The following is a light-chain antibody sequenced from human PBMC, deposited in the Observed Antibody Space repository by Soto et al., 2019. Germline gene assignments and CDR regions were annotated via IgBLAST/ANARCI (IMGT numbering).Light chain of an antibody. V-gene: IGKV3-15*01. Sequence: EIVMTQSTDTLSVSPGERATLSCRASQSVRSNLAWYQQKPGQAPRLLIYGASTRATGIPARFSGSGSGTEFTLTISSLPSEDFAVYYCQQYNNWQWTFGQGTKVEIK. CDR1: QSVRSN. J-gene: IGKJ1*01. CDR2: GAS. CDR3: QQYNNWQWT.